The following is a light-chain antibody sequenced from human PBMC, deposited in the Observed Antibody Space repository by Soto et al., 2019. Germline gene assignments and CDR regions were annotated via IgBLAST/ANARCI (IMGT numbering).Light chain of an antibody. V-gene: IGKV3-15*01. CDR1: TSVSSS. CDR3: QQYIKWPRT. J-gene: IGKJ1*01. CDR2: GAS. Sequence: EIVMTQSPATLSMYPGERVTLSCRASTSVSSSLAWNQQKPGQAPSLLIYGASTMATGIPDRFSGCGSGTEFTLTISSLKSKDFAVNYCQQYIKWPRTCGQGTKLKIK.